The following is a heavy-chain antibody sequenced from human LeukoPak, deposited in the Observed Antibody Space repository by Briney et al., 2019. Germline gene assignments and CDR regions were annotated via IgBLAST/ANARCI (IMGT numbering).Heavy chain of an antibody. D-gene: IGHD3-3*01. Sequence: GGSLRLSCAASGFTVSSNYMSWVRQAPGKGLEWVSVIYSGGSTYYADSVKGRFTISRDNSKNTLYLQMNSLRAEDTAVYYCAKDLTIFGVVYAFDIWGQGTMVTVSS. CDR1: GFTVSSNY. CDR2: IYSGGST. J-gene: IGHJ3*02. V-gene: IGHV3-66*01. CDR3: AKDLTIFGVVYAFDI.